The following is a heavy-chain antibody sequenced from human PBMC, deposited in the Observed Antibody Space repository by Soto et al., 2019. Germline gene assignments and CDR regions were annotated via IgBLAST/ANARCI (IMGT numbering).Heavy chain of an antibody. V-gene: IGHV1-2*04. CDR2: INPNSGGT. Sequence: ASVKVSCKASGYTFTGYYMHWVRQAPGQGLEGMGWINPNSGGTNYAQKFQGWVTMTRDTSIGTAYMEVSRLRSDDTAVYYCARCPTRVELRGLSYYGMDVWGQGTTVTVSS. CDR3: ARCPTRVELRGLSYYGMDV. CDR1: GYTFTGYY. D-gene: IGHD1-7*01. J-gene: IGHJ6*02.